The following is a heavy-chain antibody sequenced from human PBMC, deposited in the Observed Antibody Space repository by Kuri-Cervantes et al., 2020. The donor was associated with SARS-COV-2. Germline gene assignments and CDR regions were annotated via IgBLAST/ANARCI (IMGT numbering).Heavy chain of an antibody. Sequence: GESLKISCAASGFTFSSYGMHWVRQAPGKGLEWVAVISYDGSNKYYADSVKGRFTISRDNSKNTLYLQMNSLRAEDTAVYYCASGGSSSWRSYYYYGMDVWGQGTTVTVSS. CDR2: ISYDGSNK. D-gene: IGHD6-13*01. V-gene: IGHV3-30*03. CDR1: GFTFSSYG. J-gene: IGHJ6*02. CDR3: ASGGSSSWRSYYYYGMDV.